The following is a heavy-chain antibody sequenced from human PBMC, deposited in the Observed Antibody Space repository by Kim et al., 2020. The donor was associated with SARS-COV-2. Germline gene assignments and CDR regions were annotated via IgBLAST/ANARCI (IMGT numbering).Heavy chain of an antibody. D-gene: IGHD3-9*01. Sequence: DTRYSPSSQGQVTISADKSISTAYLQWSSLKASDTAMYYCARQLTNWFDPWGQGTLVTVSS. CDR2: DT. J-gene: IGHJ5*02. V-gene: IGHV5-51*01. CDR3: ARQLTNWFDP.